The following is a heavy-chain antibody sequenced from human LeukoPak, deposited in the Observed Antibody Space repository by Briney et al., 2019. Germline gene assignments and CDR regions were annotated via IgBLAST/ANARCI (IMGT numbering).Heavy chain of an antibody. J-gene: IGHJ4*02. V-gene: IGHV4-31*03. Sequence: SQTLSLTCTVSGGSISSGGYYWSWIRQHPGKGLEWIGYIYYSGSTYYNPSLKSRVTISVDTSKNKFSLKLSSVTAADTAVYYCARVRYGSGSYRTNYFDYWGQGTLVTVSS. CDR1: GGSISSGGYY. CDR3: ARVRYGSGSYRTNYFDY. CDR2: IYYSGST. D-gene: IGHD3-10*01.